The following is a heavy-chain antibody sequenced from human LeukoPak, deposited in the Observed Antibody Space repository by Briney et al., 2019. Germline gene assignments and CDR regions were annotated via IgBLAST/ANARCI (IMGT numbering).Heavy chain of an antibody. D-gene: IGHD3-9*01. V-gene: IGHV3-30*03. Sequence: GGSLRLSCAASGFTFSSYGMHWVRQAPGKGLEWVAVISYDGSNKYYADSVKGRFTISRDNSKNTLYLQMNSLRAEDTAVYYCARNILTGYYPHYWGQGTLVTVSS. CDR3: ARNILTGYYPHY. J-gene: IGHJ4*02. CDR1: GFTFSSYG. CDR2: ISYDGSNK.